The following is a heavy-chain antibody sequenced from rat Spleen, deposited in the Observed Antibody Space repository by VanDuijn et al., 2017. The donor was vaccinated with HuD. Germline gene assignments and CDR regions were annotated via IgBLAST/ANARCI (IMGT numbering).Heavy chain of an antibody. D-gene: IGHD4-3*01. CDR1: GFTFNNYG. J-gene: IGHJ3*01. CDR2: INYDVSST. CDR3: ARHNSGYGVMDA. V-gene: IGHV5-29*01. Sequence: EVQLVESGGGLVQPGRSLKLSCAASGFTFNNYGMSWVRQAPTKGLEWVAFINYDVSSTFYRDSVKGRFTISRDNAKSTLYLQMDSLRSEDTATYYCARHNSGYGVMDAWGQGTLVTVSS.